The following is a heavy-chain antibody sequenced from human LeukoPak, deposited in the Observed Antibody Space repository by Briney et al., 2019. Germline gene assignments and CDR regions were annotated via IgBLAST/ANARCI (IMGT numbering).Heavy chain of an antibody. CDR2: LYYSGIT. V-gene: IGHV4-39*07. D-gene: IGHD6-19*01. CDR3: ARFSSDWYYFDY. Sequence: SETLSLTCTVSGGSISSSSYYWGWIRQPPGKGLEWIGSLYYSGITYYTPSLKSRVTISVDTSKNQFSLKLSSVTAADTAVYYCARFSSDWYYFDYWGQGTLVTVSS. J-gene: IGHJ4*02. CDR1: GGSISSSSYY.